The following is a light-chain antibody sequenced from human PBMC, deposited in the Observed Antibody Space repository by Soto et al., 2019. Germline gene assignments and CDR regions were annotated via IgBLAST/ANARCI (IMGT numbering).Light chain of an antibody. CDR2: GSS. CDR3: QQYGGSPFT. CDR1: QSVNSSY. J-gene: IGKJ3*01. V-gene: IGKV3-20*01. Sequence: EIVLTQSPGTLSLSPGERATLSCRASQSVNSSYLAWYQQKPGQAPRLLIYGSSIRATGIPDRFSGSGSGTDFTLTISRLEPEDFAVYYCQQYGGSPFTFGSGTIVDIK.